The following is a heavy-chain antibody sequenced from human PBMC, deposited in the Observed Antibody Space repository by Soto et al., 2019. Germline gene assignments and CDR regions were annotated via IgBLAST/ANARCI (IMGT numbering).Heavy chain of an antibody. CDR3: TTYPQLVIRADETFYI. CDR1: GFTFTNAW. V-gene: IGHV3-15*01. D-gene: IGHD1-1*01. CDR2: IKSKTDGGTT. J-gene: IGHJ3*02. Sequence: EGQLVESGGGLVKPGGSLRLSCAASGFTFTNAWMSWVRQAPGKGLEWVGRIKSKTDGGTTDYAAPAKGRFTISRDDSKNTRYLQINSLRIEDTAVYHCTTYPQLVIRADETFYIWGRGTVVTVSS.